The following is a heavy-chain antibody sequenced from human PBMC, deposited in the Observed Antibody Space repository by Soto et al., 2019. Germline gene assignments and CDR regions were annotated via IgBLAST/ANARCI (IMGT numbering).Heavy chain of an antibody. CDR3: AKDLGIWQQLADY. CDR1: GFTFSSYG. D-gene: IGHD6-13*01. J-gene: IGHJ4*02. CDR2: ISYDGSNK. V-gene: IGHV3-30*18. Sequence: GGSLRLSCAASGFTFSSYGMHWVRQAPGKGLEWVAVISYDGSNKYYADSVKGRFTISRDNSKNTLYLQMNSLRAEDTAVYYWAKDLGIWQQLADYWGQGTLVAVSS.